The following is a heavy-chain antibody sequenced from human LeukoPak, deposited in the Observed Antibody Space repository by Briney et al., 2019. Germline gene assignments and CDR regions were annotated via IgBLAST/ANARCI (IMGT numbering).Heavy chain of an antibody. CDR2: ISYDGSNK. J-gene: IGHJ4*02. V-gene: IGHV3-30-3*01. CDR3: AREPRYYYGSGSYFLDY. D-gene: IGHD3-10*01. CDR1: GFTFSSYA. Sequence: GGSLRLSCAASGFTFSSYAMDWVRQAPGKGLEWVAVISYDGSNKYYADSVKGRFTISRDNSKNTLYLQMNSLRAEDTAVYYCAREPRYYYGSGSYFLDYWGQGTLVTVSS.